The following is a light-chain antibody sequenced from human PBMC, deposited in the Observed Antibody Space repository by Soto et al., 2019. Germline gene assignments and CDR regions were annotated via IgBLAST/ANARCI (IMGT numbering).Light chain of an antibody. CDR1: ESVGNN. J-gene: IGKJ4*01. CDR3: QQYNKWPPLT. V-gene: IGKV3-15*01. CDR2: AVS. Sequence: EIVMTQSPATVSVSPGERATLSCRASESVGNNLAWYQQKPGQAPRLLIYAVSTRATGVAARFSGSGSGTEFTLTISSLQSVDSAVYYCQQYNKWPPLTFGGGTKVEIK.